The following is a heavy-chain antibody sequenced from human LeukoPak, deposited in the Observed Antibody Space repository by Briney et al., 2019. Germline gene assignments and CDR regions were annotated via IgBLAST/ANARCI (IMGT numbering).Heavy chain of an antibody. Sequence: GGSLRLSCAASGFTFGSHAMHWVRQAPGKGLEWVGRIKSEIDGGTTDYAAPVQGRFTISRDDSQAILYLQMNSLKTEDTAVYYCTTGGNVIVAGTRAFDIWGQGTLVTVSS. J-gene: IGHJ3*02. V-gene: IGHV3-15*07. D-gene: IGHD5-12*01. CDR2: IKSEIDGGTT. CDR1: GFTFGSHA. CDR3: TTGGNVIVAGTRAFDI.